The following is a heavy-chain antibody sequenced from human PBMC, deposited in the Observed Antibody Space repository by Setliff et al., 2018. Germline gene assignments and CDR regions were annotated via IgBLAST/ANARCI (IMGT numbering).Heavy chain of an antibody. D-gene: IGHD2-8*01. CDR1: GDSINNFY. J-gene: IGHJ4*02. V-gene: IGHV4-4*09. CDR2: IFSDGTT. Sequence: ASETLSLTCSVSGDSINNFYWNWIRQSPGTGLEWIGYIFSDGTTYYNPSLKSRATILMDTSTNQFSPKLTSVTAADTAMYYCARNGGFRSGTWSLDQWGPGTLVTVPQ. CDR3: ARNGGFRSGTWSLDQ.